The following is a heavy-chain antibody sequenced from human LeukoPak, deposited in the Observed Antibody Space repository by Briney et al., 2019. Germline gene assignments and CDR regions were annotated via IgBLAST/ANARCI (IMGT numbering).Heavy chain of an antibody. Sequence: GGPLRLSCTTSGLTFSTSGFNWVRQAPGKGLEWVASIGPTGFDRYHADSIKGRFTISRDNANNFLYLQMGSLRAEDTAVYYCATETNGRHYDYWGQGTLLTVSS. J-gene: IGHJ4*02. V-gene: IGHV3-21*06. CDR3: ATETNGRHYDY. D-gene: IGHD1-14*01. CDR1: GLTFSTSG. CDR2: IGPTGFDR.